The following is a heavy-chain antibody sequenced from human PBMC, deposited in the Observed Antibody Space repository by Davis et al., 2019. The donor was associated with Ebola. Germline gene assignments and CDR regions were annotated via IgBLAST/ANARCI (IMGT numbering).Heavy chain of an antibody. CDR2: ISSSGSTI. Sequence: GESLKISCAASGFTFSDYYMSWIRQAPGKGLEWVSYISSSGSTIYYADSVKGRFTISRDNAKNSLYLQMNSLRAEDTAVYYCARDGYSYGPGRSAGLDVWGQGTTVTVSS. D-gene: IGHD5-18*01. CDR1: GFTFSDYY. J-gene: IGHJ6*02. CDR3: ARDGYSYGPGRSAGLDV. V-gene: IGHV3-11*01.